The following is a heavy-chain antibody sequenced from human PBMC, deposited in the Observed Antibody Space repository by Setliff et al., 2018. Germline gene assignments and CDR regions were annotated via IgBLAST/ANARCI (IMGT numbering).Heavy chain of an antibody. V-gene: IGHV3-74*01. CDR2: IDSDGSFT. D-gene: IGHD5-18*01. CDR1: GFSLSNYI. J-gene: IGHJ4*02. Sequence: GGSLRLSCEASGFSLSNYIMHWVRQAPGKGLVWVSRIDSDGSFTNYADSVKGRFTISRDNAKNTLFLQMRSLRAEDTAVYYCLREDKAMDFDYWGQGTRVTVSS. CDR3: LREDKAMDFDY.